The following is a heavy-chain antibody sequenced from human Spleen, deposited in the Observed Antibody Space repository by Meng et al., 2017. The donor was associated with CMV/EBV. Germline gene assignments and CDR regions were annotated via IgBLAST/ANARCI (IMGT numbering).Heavy chain of an antibody. CDR3: AREGIYGFDY. Sequence: ETLSLTCAASGFTFSSYWMSWVRQAPGKGLEWVANIRQDGSEKYYVDSVKGRFTISRDNAKNSLYLQMNSLRAEDTAVYYCAREGIYGFDYWGQGTLVTVSS. CDR2: IRQDGSEK. D-gene: IGHD3-10*01. V-gene: IGHV3-7*01. J-gene: IGHJ4*02. CDR1: GFTFSSYW.